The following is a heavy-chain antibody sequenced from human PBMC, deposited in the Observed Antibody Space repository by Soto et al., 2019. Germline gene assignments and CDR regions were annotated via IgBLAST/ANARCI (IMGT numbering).Heavy chain of an antibody. CDR2: IKQAGSEK. D-gene: IGHD6-13*01. V-gene: IGHV3-7*03. J-gene: IGHJ4*02. CDR1: GFTFSAYW. Sequence: PGGSLRLSCAASGFTFSAYWMSWVRQAPGKGLEWVANIKQAGSEKYYVDSVNGRFIISRDDAKNSLFLQLTSVTVEDTAVYYCATSYGNAWYTYWGQGTQVTVSS. CDR3: ATSYGNAWYTY.